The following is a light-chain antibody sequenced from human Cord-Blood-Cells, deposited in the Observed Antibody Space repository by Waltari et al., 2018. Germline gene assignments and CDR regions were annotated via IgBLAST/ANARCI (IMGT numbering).Light chain of an antibody. Sequence: QSALTQPASVSGSPGQSITISCPGTSRDVGGYNYVSCYQQHPGKAPKLMIYDVSNRPSGVSNRFSGSKSGNTASLTISGLQAEDEADYYCSSYTSSSTLYVFGTGTKVTVL. CDR1: SRDVGGYNY. J-gene: IGLJ1*01. CDR3: SSYTSSSTLYV. V-gene: IGLV2-14*01. CDR2: DVS.